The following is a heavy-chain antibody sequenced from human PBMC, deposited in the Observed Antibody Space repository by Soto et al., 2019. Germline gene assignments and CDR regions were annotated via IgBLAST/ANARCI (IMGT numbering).Heavy chain of an antibody. CDR3: ARELNADRTAYYSYPY. CDR1: GYTFTAYG. Sequence: AASVEVSCKXSGYTFTAYGLAWLRQSPGQRPECLGWVGSANANTYYAYKVQGRGTMTADRSTTTTYIELRNLSSYDTSVYYCARELNADRTAYYSYPYWGQANLAPVTS. J-gene: IGHJ4*02. V-gene: IGHV1-18*01. CDR2: VGSANANT. D-gene: IGHD3-22*01.